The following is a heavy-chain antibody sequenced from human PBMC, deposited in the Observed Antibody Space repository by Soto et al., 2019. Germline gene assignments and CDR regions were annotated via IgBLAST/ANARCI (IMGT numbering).Heavy chain of an antibody. J-gene: IGHJ1*01. V-gene: IGHV3-7*01. CDR3: ARVYDYIWGSYPRTPEYFQH. D-gene: IGHD3-16*02. Sequence: GGSLRLSCAASGFTFSSYWMSWVRQAPGKGLEWVANIKQDGSEKYYVDSVKGRFTISRDNAKNSLYLQMNSLRAEDTAVYYCARVYDYIWGSYPRTPEYFQHWGQGTLVTVSS. CDR2: IKQDGSEK. CDR1: GFTFSSYW.